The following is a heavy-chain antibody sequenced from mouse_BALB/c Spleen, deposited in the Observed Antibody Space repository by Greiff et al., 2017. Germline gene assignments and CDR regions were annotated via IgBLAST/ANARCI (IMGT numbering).Heavy chain of an antibody. D-gene: IGHD1-1*01. V-gene: IGHV10-1*02. J-gene: IGHJ4*01. Sequence: EVNVVESGGGLVQPKGSLKLSCAASGFTFNTYAMNWVRQAPGKGLEWVARIRSKSNNYATYYADSVKDRFTISRDDSQSMLYLQMNNLKTEDTAMYYCVRQGSSYGAMDYWGQGTSVTVSS. CDR1: GFTFNTYA. CDR2: IRSKSNNYAT. CDR3: VRQGSSYGAMDY.